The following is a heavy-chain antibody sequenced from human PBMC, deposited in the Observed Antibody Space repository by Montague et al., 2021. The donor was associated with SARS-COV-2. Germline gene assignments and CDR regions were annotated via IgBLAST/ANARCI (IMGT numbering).Heavy chain of an antibody. V-gene: IGHV4-34*01. D-gene: IGHD1-7*01. CDR1: DGSLSDSL. J-gene: IGHJ6*02. CDR2: VKQSGSS. Sequence: SETLSLICAVYDGSLSDSLWAWIRQPPRKGLEWIGEVKQSGSSNYNPSLESRVDISVDMSKNQFSLNLLSVTAADTALYFCARRTDKWHWYYYTGVDVWGPGTAVTVSS. CDR3: ARRTDKWHWYYYTGVDV.